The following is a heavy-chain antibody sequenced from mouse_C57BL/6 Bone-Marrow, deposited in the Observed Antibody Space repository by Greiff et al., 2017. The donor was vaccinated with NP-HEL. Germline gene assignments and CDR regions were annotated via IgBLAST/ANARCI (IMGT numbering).Heavy chain of an antibody. CDR3: ARQTYYYGRAMDY. CDR1: GFTFSDYG. CDR2: ISNLAYSI. J-gene: IGHJ4*01. V-gene: IGHV5-15*01. Sequence: EVQLMESGGGLVQPGGSLKLSCAASGFTFSDYGMAWVRQAPRKGPEWVAFISNLAYSIYYADTVTGRFTISRENAKNTLYLEMSSLRSEDTAMYYCARQTYYYGRAMDYWGQGTSVTVSS. D-gene: IGHD1-1*01.